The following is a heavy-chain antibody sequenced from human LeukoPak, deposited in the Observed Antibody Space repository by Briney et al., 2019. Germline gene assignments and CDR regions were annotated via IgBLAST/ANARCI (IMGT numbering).Heavy chain of an antibody. CDR1: GGSISSYY. D-gene: IGHD6-13*01. Sequence: PSETLSLTCTVSGGSISSYYWSWIRQPPGKGLEWIGYIYTSGSTNYNPSLKGRVTISVDTSKNQFSLKLSSVTAADTAVYYCAAANIYYYYMDVWGKGTTVTVSS. CDR2: IYTSGST. V-gene: IGHV4-4*09. J-gene: IGHJ6*03. CDR3: AAANIYYYYMDV.